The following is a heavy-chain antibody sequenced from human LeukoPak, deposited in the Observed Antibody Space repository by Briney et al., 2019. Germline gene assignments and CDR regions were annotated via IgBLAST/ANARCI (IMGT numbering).Heavy chain of an antibody. D-gene: IGHD3-9*01. CDR1: RFSFRSYD. CDR2: ISSSSSYM. V-gene: IGHV3-21*01. J-gene: IGHJ4*02. Sequence: GRSLRLSCAASRFSFRSYDMHWVRQAPGKGLEWVSSISSSSSYMYYADSVKGRFTISRDNAKNSLYLQMNSLRAEDTAVYYCARVRDILTGYPPDYWGQGTLVTVSS. CDR3: ARVRDILTGYPPDY.